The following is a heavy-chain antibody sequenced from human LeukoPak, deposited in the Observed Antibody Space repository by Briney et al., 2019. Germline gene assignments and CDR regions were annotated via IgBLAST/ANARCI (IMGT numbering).Heavy chain of an antibody. CDR1: GFAFGYYE. J-gene: IGHJ4*02. V-gene: IGHV3-48*03. CDR3: ARGGRCSGDNCYATLYDY. CDR2: IKSSGSSI. D-gene: IGHD2-15*01. Sequence: GGSLRLSCATSGFAFGYYEMNWVRQAPGKGLEWVSYIKSSGSSIYYADSVKGRFTISRDNAKNSLYLQMNSLRPEDTAIYYCARGGRCSGDNCYATLYDYWGQGTVVTVSS.